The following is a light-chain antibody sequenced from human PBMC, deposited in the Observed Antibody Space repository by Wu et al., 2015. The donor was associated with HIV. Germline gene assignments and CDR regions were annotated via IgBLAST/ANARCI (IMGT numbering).Light chain of an antibody. CDR3: QQYTNWPRT. CDR2: GAS. J-gene: IGKJ1*01. CDR1: QSVSSN. Sequence: EVVMTQSPATLSVSPGERVTLSCRASQSVSSNLAWYQHKPGQAPRLLIYGASTRATGFPPRFSGTGSGTEFTLTISSMQSEDFAVYYCQQYTNWPRTLGQGTKVEMK. V-gene: IGKV3-15*01.